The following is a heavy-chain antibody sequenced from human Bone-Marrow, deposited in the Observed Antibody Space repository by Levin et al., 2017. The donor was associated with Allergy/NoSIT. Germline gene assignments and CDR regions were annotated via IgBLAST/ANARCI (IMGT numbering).Heavy chain of an antibody. CDR1: GDSIKSSF. Sequence: SETLSLTCTVSGDSIKSSFWSWIRQAPGKGLQYMGYIYHSGSPTYTPSLKSRVTMSVDTSKNHLTLTLTSVTAADTAVYYCARVNPIEAGVYFDYWGQGIRVIVSS. V-gene: IGHV4-59*01. CDR2: IYHSGSP. CDR3: ARVNPIEAGVYFDY. J-gene: IGHJ4*02. D-gene: IGHD3-10*01.